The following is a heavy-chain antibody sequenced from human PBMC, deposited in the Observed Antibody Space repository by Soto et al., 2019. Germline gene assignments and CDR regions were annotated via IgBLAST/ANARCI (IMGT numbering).Heavy chain of an antibody. CDR3: ARDRGYSYGLYGMDV. CDR1: GGSISSGGYS. J-gene: IGHJ6*02. CDR2: IYHSGST. Sequence: SETLSLTCAVSGGSISSGGYSWSWIRQPPGKGLEWIGYIYHSGSTYYNPSLKSRVTISVDRSKNQFSLKLSSVTAADTAVYYCARDRGYSYGLYGMDVWGQGTTVTVSS. D-gene: IGHD5-18*01. V-gene: IGHV4-30-2*01.